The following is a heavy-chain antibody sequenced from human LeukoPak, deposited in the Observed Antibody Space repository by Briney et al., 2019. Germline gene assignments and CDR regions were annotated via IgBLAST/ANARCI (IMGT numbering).Heavy chain of an antibody. CDR1: GFTVSNNY. Sequence: GGSLRLACEASGFTVSNNYMTWVRQAPGKGLEWVSVISSGGTTYFGDSVEGRFTISRDNSRNTLNLQMNSLRAEDTAVYFCARGQSGDPAFDIWGQGKMVTVSS. V-gene: IGHV3-53*01. CDR3: ARGQSGDPAFDI. CDR2: ISSGGTT. J-gene: IGHJ3*02. D-gene: IGHD4-17*01.